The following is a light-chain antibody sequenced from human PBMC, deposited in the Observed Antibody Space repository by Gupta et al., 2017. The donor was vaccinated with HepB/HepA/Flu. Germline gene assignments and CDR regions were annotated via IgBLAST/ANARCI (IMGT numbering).Light chain of an antibody. CDR1: SDINVGSYN. J-gene: IGLJ2*01. V-gene: IGLV5-37*01. CDR3: MNWRSNTVV. Sequence: QPVLTQPPSSSASPAESASLTCTLPSDINVGSYNIYWYQQKPGSPPRDLLYYYSDSDKGQGSGVPSSFSGSKEAADKTGMLIIAGQQAEDEDDYYSMNWRSNTVVFGGGTKLTVL. CDR2: YYSDSDK.